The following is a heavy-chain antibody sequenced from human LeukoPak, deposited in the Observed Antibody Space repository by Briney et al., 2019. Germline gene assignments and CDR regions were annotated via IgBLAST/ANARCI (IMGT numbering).Heavy chain of an antibody. CDR3: ARQRISAFHY. CDR1: GYSISSGYY. D-gene: IGHD2-15*01. V-gene: IGHV4-38-2*02. CDR2: INHSGNT. Sequence: SETLSLTCTVSGYSISSGYYWGWIRQPPGKGLEWIGEINHSGNTNYNPSLKSRVTISVDTSKKQFSLKLSFVTAADTAVYYYARQRISAFHYWGQGTLVTVSS. J-gene: IGHJ4*02.